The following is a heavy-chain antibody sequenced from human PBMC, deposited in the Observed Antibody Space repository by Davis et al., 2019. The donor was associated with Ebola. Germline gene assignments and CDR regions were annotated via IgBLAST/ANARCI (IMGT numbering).Heavy chain of an antibody. CDR3: ARSETTTSFDH. V-gene: IGHV3-11*01. Sequence: GESLKISCAASGFDFSDFHMNWIRQAPGKGLEWIAYINRGSSTYHADSVKGRFTISRDNAKDSVYLQMTSLSADDTAVYYCARSETTTSFDHWGQGTLVTVSS. D-gene: IGHD1-1*01. CDR1: GFDFSDFH. J-gene: IGHJ4*02. CDR2: INRGSST.